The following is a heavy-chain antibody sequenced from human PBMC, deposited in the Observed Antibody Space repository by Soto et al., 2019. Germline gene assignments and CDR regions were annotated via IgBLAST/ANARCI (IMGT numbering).Heavy chain of an antibody. CDR2: ISGYNGDT. D-gene: IGHD2-2*01. CDR1: GHTFFSFG. Sequence: VASVKVSCKASGHTFFSFGISWVRQAPGQGLEWMGWISGYNGDTNYAQNLQGRVTVTTDTFTSTAYVELRNLRSDDTAVYYCARVPDYWGQGILVTVSS. J-gene: IGHJ4*02. V-gene: IGHV1-18*01. CDR3: ARVPDY.